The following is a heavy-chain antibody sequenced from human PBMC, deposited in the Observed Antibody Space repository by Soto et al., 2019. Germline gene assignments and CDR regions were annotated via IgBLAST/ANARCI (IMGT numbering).Heavy chain of an antibody. CDR1: GFTFDDYA. CDR3: AKGIDYYYYYYMDV. J-gene: IGHJ6*03. CDR2: ISWNSGSI. Sequence: ESGGGLVQPGRSLRLSCAASGFTFDDYAMHWVRQAPGKGLEWVSGISWNSGSIGYADSVKGRFTISRDNAKNSLYLQMNSLRAEDTALYYCAKGIDYYYYYYMDVWGKGTTVTVSS. V-gene: IGHV3-9*01.